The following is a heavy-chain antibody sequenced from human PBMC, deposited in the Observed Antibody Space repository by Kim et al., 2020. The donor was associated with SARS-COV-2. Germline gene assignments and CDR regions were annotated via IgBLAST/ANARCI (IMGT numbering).Heavy chain of an antibody. CDR2: ISAYNGNT. Sequence: ASVKVSFKASGYTFTSYGISWVRQAPGQGLEWMGWISAYNGNTNYAQKLQGRVTMTTDTSTSTAYMELRSLRSDDTAVYYCACGVKSGIVVVGDCYYYGMDVWGRGTTVTVSS. D-gene: IGHD3-22*01. CDR1: GYTFTSYG. V-gene: IGHV1-18*04. J-gene: IGHJ6*02. CDR3: ACGVKSGIVVVGDCYYYGMDV.